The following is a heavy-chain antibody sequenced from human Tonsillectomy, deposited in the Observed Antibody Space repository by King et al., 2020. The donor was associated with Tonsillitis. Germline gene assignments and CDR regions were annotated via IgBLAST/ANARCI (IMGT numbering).Heavy chain of an antibody. CDR1: GFTFSSYN. CDR2: ISGSSTYI. V-gene: IGHV3-21*01. Sequence: VQLVESGGGLVKPGGSLRLSCAASGFTFSSYNMDWVRQAPGEGLEWVSSISGSSTYIYYADSVKGRFTISRDNAENSVYLQMNSLRAEDTAVYYCARDLGHPYYYYHALDVWGHGTTVTVSS. D-gene: IGHD3-16*01. J-gene: IGHJ6*02. CDR3: ARDLGHPYYYYHALDV.